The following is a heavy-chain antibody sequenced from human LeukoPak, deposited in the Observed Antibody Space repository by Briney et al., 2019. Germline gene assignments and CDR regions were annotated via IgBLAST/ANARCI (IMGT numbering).Heavy chain of an antibody. J-gene: IGHJ4*02. Sequence: GGSLRLSCAASGFTFSSYAMSWVRQAPGKGLEWVSAISGSGGSTYYADSVKGRFTISRDNSKNTLYLQMNSLRGEDTAVYYCARVGSGDIYGYGDYWGQGTLVTVSS. D-gene: IGHD5-18*01. CDR2: ISGSGGST. CDR3: ARVGSGDIYGYGDY. CDR1: GFTFSSYA. V-gene: IGHV3-23*01.